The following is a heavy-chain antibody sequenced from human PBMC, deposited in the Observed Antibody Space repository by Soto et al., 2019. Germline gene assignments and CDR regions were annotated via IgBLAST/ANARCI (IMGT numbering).Heavy chain of an antibody. CDR2: TKQDESEK. J-gene: IGHJ5*02. CDR1: GFTFGDYW. Sequence: EVQLVESGGGLVQPGGSLRLSCATSGFTFGDYWMSWVRQAPGKRLEWVANTKQDESEKYYVGSVRGRFTISRDNAKNSLYLQMNRLRAEDTAVCFCVREGDSGFFSWGQGTLVTVSS. D-gene: IGHD6-25*01. V-gene: IGHV3-7*01. CDR3: VREGDSGFFS.